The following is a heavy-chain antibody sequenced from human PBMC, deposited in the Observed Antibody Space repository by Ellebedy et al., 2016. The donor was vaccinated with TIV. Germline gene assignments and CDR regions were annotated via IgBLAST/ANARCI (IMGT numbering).Heavy chain of an antibody. J-gene: IGHJ4*02. CDR2: LNVDGTFT. V-gene: IGHV3-74*01. Sequence: GESLKISCAASGFTFSSYYMHWVRQAPGKGLVCVSRLNVDGTFTSYADSVKGRFTISRDNAKNTLYLQINSLRVEDTAMYYCARDGAVPGGKGDYWGQGTLVIVSS. D-gene: IGHD4-23*01. CDR3: ARDGAVPGGKGDY. CDR1: GFTFSSYY.